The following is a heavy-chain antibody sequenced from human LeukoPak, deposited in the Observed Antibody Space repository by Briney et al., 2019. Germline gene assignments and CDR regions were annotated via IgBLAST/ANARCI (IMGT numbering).Heavy chain of an antibody. Sequence: ASVKVSCKASGYTFTGYYMHWVRQAPGQGLEWMGWINPHSGGTNYAQKFQGRVTMTRDTSISTAYMDLTRLRSDDTAVYYCARFRSSFHSTDSGYSNWFDYWGQGTLVTVSS. CDR1: GYTFTGYY. CDR2: INPHSGGT. V-gene: IGHV1-2*02. J-gene: IGHJ4*02. D-gene: IGHD3-22*01. CDR3: ARFRSSFHSTDSGYSNWFDY.